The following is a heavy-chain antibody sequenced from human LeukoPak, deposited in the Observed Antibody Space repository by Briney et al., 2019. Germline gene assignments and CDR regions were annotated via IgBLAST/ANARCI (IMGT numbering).Heavy chain of an antibody. CDR3: ASEGIAAAGTIHYYYYMDV. CDR1: GGSISTSSYY. CDR2: IYYSGST. V-gene: IGHV4-39*07. Sequence: ASETLSLTCTVSGGSISTSSYYWGWIRQPPGKGLEWIGSIYYSGSTYYNPSLKSRVTISVDTSKNQFSLKLSSVTAADTAVYYCASEGIAAAGTIHYYYYMDVWGKGTTVTVSS. D-gene: IGHD6-13*01. J-gene: IGHJ6*03.